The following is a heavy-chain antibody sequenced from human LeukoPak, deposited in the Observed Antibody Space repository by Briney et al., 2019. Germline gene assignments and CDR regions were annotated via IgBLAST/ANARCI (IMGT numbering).Heavy chain of an antibody. CDR3: ARARGYVVPAAIPDWFDP. D-gene: IGHD2-2*02. CDR2: FDPEDGET. V-gene: IGHV1-24*01. Sequence: ASVKVSCKVSGYTLTELSMHWVRQAPGKGLEWMGGFDPEDGETIYAQKFQGRVTMTEDTSTDTAYLEMSSLRSEDTAVYYCARARGYVVPAAIPDWFDPWGQGTLVTVSS. J-gene: IGHJ5*02. CDR1: GYTLTELS.